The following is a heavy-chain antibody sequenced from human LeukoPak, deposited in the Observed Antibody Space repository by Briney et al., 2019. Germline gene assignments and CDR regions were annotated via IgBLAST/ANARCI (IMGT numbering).Heavy chain of an antibody. CDR2: ISSSSSYI. CDR3: AKDQTPYGSGSYSPIDY. CDR1: GFTFSSYS. D-gene: IGHD3-10*01. Sequence: GGSLRLSCAASGFTFSSYSMNWVRQAPGKGLEWVSSISSSSSYIYYADSVKGRFTISRDNAKNSLYLQMNSLRAEDTAVYYCAKDQTPYGSGSYSPIDYWGQGTLVTVSS. J-gene: IGHJ4*02. V-gene: IGHV3-21*01.